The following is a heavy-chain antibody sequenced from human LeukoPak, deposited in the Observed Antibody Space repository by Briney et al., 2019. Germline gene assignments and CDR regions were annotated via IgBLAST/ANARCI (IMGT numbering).Heavy chain of an antibody. D-gene: IGHD6-19*01. CDR2: ISCSGGST. CDR1: GFTFSSYA. CDR3: AKAVAGTSDY. J-gene: IGHJ4*02. V-gene: IGHV3-23*01. Sequence: PGGSLRLSCAASGFTFSSYAMSWVRQAPGKGLEWVSAISCSGGSTYYADSGKGRFTISRDNSKNTLYLQMNSLRAEDTAVYYCAKAVAGTSDYWGQGTLVTAAS.